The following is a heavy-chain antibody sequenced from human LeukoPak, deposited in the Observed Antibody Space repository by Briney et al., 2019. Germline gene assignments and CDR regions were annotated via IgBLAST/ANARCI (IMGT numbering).Heavy chain of an antibody. CDR3: AGDYGDRSIV. CDR1: GFTFSSYG. D-gene: IGHD4-17*01. J-gene: IGHJ4*02. V-gene: IGHV3-33*01. CDR2: IWYDGSNK. Sequence: PGRSLRLSCAASGFTFSSYGMHWVRRAPGKGLEWVAVIWYDGSNKYYADSVKGRFTISRDNSKNTLYLQMNSLRAEDTAVYYCAGDYGDRSIVWGQGTLVTVSS.